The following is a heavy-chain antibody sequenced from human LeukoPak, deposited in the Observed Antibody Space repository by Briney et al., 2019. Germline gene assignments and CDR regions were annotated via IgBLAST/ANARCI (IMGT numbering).Heavy chain of an antibody. J-gene: IGHJ4*02. CDR1: GGSVSSGTYY. CDR3: ARGSAYPYYFDY. Sequence: SETLSLTCTVSGGSVSSGTYYWSWIRQPPGKGLEWIGYIFYTGSTNYNPSLKSRVTISVDTSKNQFSLKLSSLSAADTAVYYCARGSAYPYYFDYWGRGTLVTVSS. CDR2: IFYTGST. D-gene: IGHD3-3*01. V-gene: IGHV4-61*01.